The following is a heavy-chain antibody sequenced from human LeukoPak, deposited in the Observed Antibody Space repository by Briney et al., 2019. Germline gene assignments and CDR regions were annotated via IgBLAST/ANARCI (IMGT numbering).Heavy chain of an antibody. CDR2: MNPNSGNA. Sequence: GASVKVSCKASGYTFTSYDIYWVRQATGQGLEWMGWMNPNSGNAVYAQKFQGRVTMTRNTSITTAYMELTSLRSEDTAMYYCARGQSQFDYWGQGTLVTVSS. CDR1: GYTFTSYD. J-gene: IGHJ4*02. V-gene: IGHV1-8*01. CDR3: ARGQSQFDY.